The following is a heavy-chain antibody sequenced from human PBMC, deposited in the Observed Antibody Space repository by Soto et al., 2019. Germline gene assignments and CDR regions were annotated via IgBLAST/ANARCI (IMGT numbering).Heavy chain of an antibody. CDR1: GLAFSRYA. CDR3: AGATVTTFGYFDY. Sequence: QVQLVQSGGGEVQTGTSLRLSCAASGLAFSRYAMHWVRQAPGKGLEWVSVISRDGRNQDYVDSVKGRFTISRDNTENTMYLQMNSLTPDDTAVYYCAGATVTTFGYFDYWGQGSLVTVSS. CDR2: ISRDGRNQ. D-gene: IGHD4-17*01. V-gene: IGHV3-30*03. J-gene: IGHJ4*02.